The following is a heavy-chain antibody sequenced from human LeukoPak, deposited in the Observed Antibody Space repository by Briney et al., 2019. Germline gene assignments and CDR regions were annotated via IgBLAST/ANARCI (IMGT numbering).Heavy chain of an antibody. CDR3: ARYFIEQQLGVHNWFDP. V-gene: IGHV1-2*02. CDR2: INPNSGGT. Sequence: GASVKVSCKASGYTFTGYYMHWVRQAPGQGLEWMGWINPNSGGTNYAQKFQGRVTMTRDTSISTAYMELSRLRSDDTDVYYCARYFIEQQLGVHNWFDPWGQGTLVTVSS. J-gene: IGHJ5*02. CDR1: GYTFTGYY. D-gene: IGHD6-13*01.